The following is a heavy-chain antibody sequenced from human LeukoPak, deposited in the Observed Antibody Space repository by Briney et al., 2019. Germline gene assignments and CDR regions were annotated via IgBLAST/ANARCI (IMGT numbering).Heavy chain of an antibody. CDR2: INPNSGVT. Sequence: GASVKVSCKASGYTFTGYFMHWVRQAPGQGLEWMGWINPNSGVTNYEQKFQGRVTMTRDTSISTAYMELTRLRSDDTALYYCARASYSTGYGDYWGQGTLVTVSS. CDR3: ARASYSTGYGDY. CDR1: GYTFTGYF. D-gene: IGHD5-18*01. V-gene: IGHV1-2*02. J-gene: IGHJ4*02.